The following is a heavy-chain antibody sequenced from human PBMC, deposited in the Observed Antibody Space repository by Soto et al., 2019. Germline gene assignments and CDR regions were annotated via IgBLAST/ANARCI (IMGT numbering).Heavy chain of an antibody. CDR1: GGSISSSSYY. D-gene: IGHD3-3*01. V-gene: IGHV4-39*01. Sequence: SETLSLTCTVSGGSISSSSYYWGWIRQPPGKGLEWIGSIYYSGSTYYNPSLKSRVTISVDTSKNQFSLKLSSVTAADTAVYYCAGGRFLEWLFSVDYWGQGTLVTVSS. J-gene: IGHJ4*02. CDR3: AGGRFLEWLFSVDY. CDR2: IYYSGST.